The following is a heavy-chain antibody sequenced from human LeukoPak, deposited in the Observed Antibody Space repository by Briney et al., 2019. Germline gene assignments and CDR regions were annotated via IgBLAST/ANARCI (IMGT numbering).Heavy chain of an antibody. V-gene: IGHV1-46*01. CDR2: INPSGGST. Sequence: GASVKVSCKASRYTFTGYYMHWVRQAPGQGLEWMGIINPSGGSTSYAQKFQGRVTMTRDTSTSTVYMELSSLRSEDTAVYYCARSDLGYFDYWGQGTLVTVSS. CDR3: ARSDLGYFDY. J-gene: IGHJ4*02. CDR1: RYTFTGYY. D-gene: IGHD7-27*01.